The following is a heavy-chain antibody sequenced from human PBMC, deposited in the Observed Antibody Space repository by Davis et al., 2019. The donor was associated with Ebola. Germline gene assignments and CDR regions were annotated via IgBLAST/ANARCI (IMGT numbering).Heavy chain of an antibody. D-gene: IGHD2/OR15-2a*01. CDR2: VSGSGTAL. CDR3: ARESRSTSKNPLSH. Sequence: PGGSLRLSCVASGFMFNTYSMNWVRQAPGKGLEWVSYVSGSGTALFYADSVKGRFAIFRDNAQNSMYLQLNSLKEADTAVYYCARESRSTSKNPLSHWGRGTLVTVSS. J-gene: IGHJ4*02. CDR1: GFMFNTYS. V-gene: IGHV3-48*02.